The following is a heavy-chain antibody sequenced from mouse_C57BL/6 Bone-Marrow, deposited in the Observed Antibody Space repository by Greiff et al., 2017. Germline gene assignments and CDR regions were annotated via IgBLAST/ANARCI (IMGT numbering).Heavy chain of an antibody. CDR3: ALTTVVATNYFDY. D-gene: IGHD1-1*01. Sequence: QVQLQQSGAELVKPGASVKLSCKASGYTFTSYWMHWVKQRPGRGLEWIGRIDPNSGGTKYNEKFKSKATLTVDKPSSTAYMQLSSLTSEDSAVYYCALTTVVATNYFDYWGQGTTLTVSS. CDR1: GYTFTSYW. V-gene: IGHV1-72*01. CDR2: IDPNSGGT. J-gene: IGHJ2*01.